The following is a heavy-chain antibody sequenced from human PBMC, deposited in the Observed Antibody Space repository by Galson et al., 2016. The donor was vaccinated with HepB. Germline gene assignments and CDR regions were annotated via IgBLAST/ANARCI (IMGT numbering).Heavy chain of an antibody. CDR3: AKVPFVWEVPDY. J-gene: IGHJ4*02. CDR2: ISYDGQNK. CDR1: GFTFSSYG. Sequence: SLRLSCAASGFTFSSYGMHWVRQAPGKGLEWVAIISYDGQNKYYGDSVKGRFTISRDNSKDTLYLQMNSLRGEDTAVYYCAKVPFVWEVPDYWGQGTLVTVSS. D-gene: IGHD1-26*01. V-gene: IGHV3-30*18.